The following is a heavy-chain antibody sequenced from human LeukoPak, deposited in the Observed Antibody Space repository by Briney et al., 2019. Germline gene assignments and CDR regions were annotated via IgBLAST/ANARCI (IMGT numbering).Heavy chain of an antibody. V-gene: IGHV1-46*01. J-gene: IGHJ4*02. Sequence: ASVKVSCKASGYTFTSYYMHWVRQAPGQGLEWMGIINPSGGSTSYAQKFQGRVTMTRDMSTSTVYTELSSLRSDDTAVYYCARDVLRFLEWSPDYWGQGTLVTVSS. D-gene: IGHD3-3*01. CDR3: ARDVLRFLEWSPDY. CDR2: INPSGGST. CDR1: GYTFTSYY.